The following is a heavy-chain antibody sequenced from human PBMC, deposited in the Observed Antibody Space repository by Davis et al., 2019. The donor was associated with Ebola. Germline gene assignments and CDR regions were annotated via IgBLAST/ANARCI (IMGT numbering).Heavy chain of an antibody. CDR3: TTVGGYSYGYPDY. CDR2: IKRKSDGATT. Sequence: GESLKISCAASGFTFSNAWMSWVRQGPGKGLEWVGRIKRKSDGATTDYAAPVKGRFTISRDDSKNTLYLQMNSLKTEDTAVYYCTTVGGYSYGYPDYWGQGTLVTVSS. D-gene: IGHD5-18*01. V-gene: IGHV3-15*01. J-gene: IGHJ4*02. CDR1: GFTFSNAW.